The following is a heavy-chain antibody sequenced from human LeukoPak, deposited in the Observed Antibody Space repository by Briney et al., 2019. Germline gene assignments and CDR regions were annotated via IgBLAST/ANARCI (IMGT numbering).Heavy chain of an antibody. V-gene: IGHV4-34*01. Sequence: PSETLSLTCAVYGGSFSGYYWSWIRQPPGKGLEWIGEINHSGSTNYNPSLKSRVTISVDTSKNQFSLKLSSVTAADTAVYYCARQDYTAKSNYGMDVWGQGTTVTVSS. CDR2: INHSGST. CDR1: GGSFSGYY. D-gene: IGHD4-11*01. J-gene: IGHJ6*02. CDR3: ARQDYTAKSNYGMDV.